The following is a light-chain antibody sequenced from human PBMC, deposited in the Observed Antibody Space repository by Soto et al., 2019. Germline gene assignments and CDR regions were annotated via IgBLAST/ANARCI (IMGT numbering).Light chain of an antibody. V-gene: IGKV3-15*01. CDR3: QQYNDWPLT. CDR2: GAS. J-gene: IGKJ4*01. Sequence: EVVMTQSPATLTVSPGERATLCCRASQSVTYNLAWYQQKPGQAPRLLVYGASTRATGIPARFSGSGSGTEFTLTISSLQSEDFAVYYCQQYNDWPLTFGGGTKVGIK. CDR1: QSVTYN.